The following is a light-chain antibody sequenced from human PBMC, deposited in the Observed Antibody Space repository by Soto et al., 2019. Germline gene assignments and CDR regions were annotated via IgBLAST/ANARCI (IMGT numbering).Light chain of an antibody. CDR2: GAS. J-gene: IGKJ1*01. CDR3: QQYHTWPT. CDR1: QSVSSN. Sequence: IEMTPSPATLSVSPGERATLSCRASQSVSSNLAWYQQKPGQAPRLLIYGASTRAAGIPARFSGSGSGTEFALTIGSLQSEDFAVYHCQQYHTWPTFGQGTRWIS. V-gene: IGKV3-15*01.